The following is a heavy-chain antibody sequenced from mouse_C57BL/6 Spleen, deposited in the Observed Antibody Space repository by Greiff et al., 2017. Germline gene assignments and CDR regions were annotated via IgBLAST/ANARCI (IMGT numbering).Heavy chain of an antibody. V-gene: IGHV1-53*01. J-gene: IGHJ1*03. Sequence: VKLQQPGTELVKPGASVKLSCKASAYTFTSYWMHWVKQRPGQGLEWIGNFNPSNGGTNCNEKLKTKATLTLDKSASTAYMQLSRLTSENSAVYYCAREGGCCWYFDVWGTGTTLTVSS. CDR1: AYTFTSYW. CDR2: FNPSNGGT. CDR3: AREGGCCWYFDV.